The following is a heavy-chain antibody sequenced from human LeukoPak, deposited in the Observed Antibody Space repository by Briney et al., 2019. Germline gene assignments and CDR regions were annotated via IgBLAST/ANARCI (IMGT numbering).Heavy chain of an antibody. J-gene: IGHJ4*02. CDR2: IGSSGSTI. D-gene: IGHD5-18*01. V-gene: IGHV3-48*03. CDR1: GFTFSSYE. Sequence: PGGSLRLSCAASGFTFSSYEMNWVRQAPGKGLEWVSYIGSSGSTIYYADSVKGRFTISRDNAKNSLYLQMNSLRAEDTAVYYCARSPTWIQLWSEQNFDYWGQGTLVTVSS. CDR3: ARSPTWIQLWSEQNFDY.